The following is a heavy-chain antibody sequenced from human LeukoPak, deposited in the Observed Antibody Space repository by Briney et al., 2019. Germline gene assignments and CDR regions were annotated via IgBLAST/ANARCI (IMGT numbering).Heavy chain of an antibody. J-gene: IGHJ4*02. Sequence: SETLSLTCAVYGGSFSGYYWSWIRQPPGKGLEWIGEINHSGSTNYNPSPKSRVTISVDTSKNQFSLKLSSVTAADTAVYYCASNRYDYVWGSYHPWYFDYWGQGTLVTVSS. V-gene: IGHV4-34*01. CDR2: INHSGST. D-gene: IGHD3-16*02. CDR1: GGSFSGYY. CDR3: ASNRYDYVWGSYHPWYFDY.